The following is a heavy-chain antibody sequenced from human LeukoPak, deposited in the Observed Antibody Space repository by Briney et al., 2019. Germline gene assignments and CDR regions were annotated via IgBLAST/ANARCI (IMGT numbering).Heavy chain of an antibody. D-gene: IGHD1-26*01. CDR2: IYYSGST. CDR1: GGSISSSSYY. V-gene: IGHV4-39*07. CDR3: ARDPSKWESRFDP. J-gene: IGHJ5*02. Sequence: PSETLSLTCTVSGGSISSSSYYWGWIRQPPGKGLEWIGNIYYSGSTYYNPSLKSRVTISVDTSKNQFSLKLSSVTAADTAVYYCARDPSKWESRFDPWGQGTLVTVSS.